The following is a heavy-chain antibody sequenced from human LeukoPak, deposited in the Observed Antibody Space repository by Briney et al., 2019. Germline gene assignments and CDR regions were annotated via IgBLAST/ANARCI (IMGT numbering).Heavy chain of an antibody. J-gene: IGHJ4*02. V-gene: IGHV4-34*01. CDR3: ATRKLGNDY. CDR2: INHSGST. D-gene: IGHD7-27*01. Sequence: SETLSLTCAVYGGSFSGYYWSWIRQPPGKGLEWIGEINHSGSTNYNPSLKSRATISVDTSKNQFSLKLYSVTAADTAVYYCATRKLGNDYWGQGTLVTVSS. CDR1: GGSFSGYY.